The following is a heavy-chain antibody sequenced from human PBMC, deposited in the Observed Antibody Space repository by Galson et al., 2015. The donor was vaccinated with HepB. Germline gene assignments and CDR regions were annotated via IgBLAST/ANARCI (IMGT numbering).Heavy chain of an antibody. V-gene: IGHV3-48*03. CDR1: GFTFSSYW. CDR2: INTNGNMI. CDR3: AREGVNWGLDY. J-gene: IGHJ4*02. Sequence: SLRLSCAASGFTFSSYWMSWVRQAPGKGLEWISYINTNGNMIYYADSVKGRFTISRDNAKNSLYLQMNSLRADDTAVYFCAREGVNWGLDYWGQGTLVTVSS. D-gene: IGHD7-27*01.